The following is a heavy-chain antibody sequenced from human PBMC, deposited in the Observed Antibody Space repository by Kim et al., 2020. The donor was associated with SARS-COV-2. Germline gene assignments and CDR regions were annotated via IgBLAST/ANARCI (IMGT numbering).Heavy chain of an antibody. CDR3: ARERFLEWLNIGWFDP. J-gene: IGHJ5*02. Sequence: SQTLSLTCAISGDSVSSNSAAWNWIRQSPSRGLEWLGRTFYRSKWSNDYAVSVKSRIIISPDTSKNQFSLQLNSVTPEDTAVYYCARERFLEWLNIGWFDPWGQGTLVTVSS. V-gene: IGHV6-1*01. CDR1: GDSVSSNSAA. D-gene: IGHD3-3*01. CDR2: TFYRSKWSN.